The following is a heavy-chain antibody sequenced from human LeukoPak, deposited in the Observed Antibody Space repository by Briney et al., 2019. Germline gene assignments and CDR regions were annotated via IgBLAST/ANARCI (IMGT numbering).Heavy chain of an antibody. D-gene: IGHD3-22*01. CDR2: IRYDGSNK. CDR1: GFTFSSYA. J-gene: IGHJ2*01. V-gene: IGHV3-30*02. Sequence: GGSLRLSCAASGFTFSSYAIHWVRQAPGKGLERVAFIRYDGSNKYYVDSVKGRFTISRDNSKNTLYLQMNSLRAEDTAVYYCAKPSLYYYDTSGYYRYWYFDLWGRGTLVTVSS. CDR3: AKPSLYYYDTSGYYRYWYFDL.